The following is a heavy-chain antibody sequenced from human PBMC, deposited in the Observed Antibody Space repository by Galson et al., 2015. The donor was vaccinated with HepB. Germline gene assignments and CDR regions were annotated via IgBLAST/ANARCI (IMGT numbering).Heavy chain of an antibody. CDR1: GYTFTNFG. CDR3: ATARYSTSPPDN. D-gene: IGHD6-6*01. J-gene: IGHJ4*02. V-gene: IGHV1-18*01. CDR2: ISTYNDNT. Sequence: SVKVSCKASGYTFTNFGLSWVRQAPGQGLEWMAWISTYNDNTDFAQKLQGRVTLTTDTSTSTAFMELRSLTSDDTAVYFCATARYSTSPPDNWGQGTLVTVSS.